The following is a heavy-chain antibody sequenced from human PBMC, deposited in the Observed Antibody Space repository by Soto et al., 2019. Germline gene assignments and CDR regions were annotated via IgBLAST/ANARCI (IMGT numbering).Heavy chain of an antibody. CDR3: ARATIGRFYPIDV. J-gene: IGHJ6*02. V-gene: IGHV3-9*01. CDR1: GFKFDDYA. CDR2: INWSGEMI. Sequence: EVQLVESGGAMVHPGGSLRLSCVASGFKFDDYAIHWVRQVAGKGLEWVSAINWSGEMIAYADSVKGRSTISRDNAKNYVALQINGLRPEDAAWYYCARATIGRFYPIDVWGQGTTVTVSS. D-gene: IGHD3-3*01.